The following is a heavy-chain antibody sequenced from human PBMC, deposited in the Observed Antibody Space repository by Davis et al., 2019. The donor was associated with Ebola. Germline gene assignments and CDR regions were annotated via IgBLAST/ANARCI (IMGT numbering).Heavy chain of an antibody. D-gene: IGHD3-3*01. V-gene: IGHV3-23*01. J-gene: IGHJ4*02. Sequence: GESLKISCAASGFTSSSCAMSWVRQAPGKGLDWVSGISGNGGRTYHADSVRGRFTISRDNSKNTLYLEMNSLRAEDTAVYYCAKSPQEWVPSNFDYWGQGTLVTVSS. CDR3: AKSPQEWVPSNFDY. CDR1: GFTSSSCA. CDR2: ISGNGGRT.